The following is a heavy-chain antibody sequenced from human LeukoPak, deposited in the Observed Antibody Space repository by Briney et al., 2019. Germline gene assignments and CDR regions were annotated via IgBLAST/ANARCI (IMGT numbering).Heavy chain of an antibody. Sequence: SETLSLTCTVSGGSVSRGYYHWSWIRQPPGKGLEWIGYVYSSGTTSYSYNPSLKSRVTISVDTSKNQFSLKLSSVTAADTAVYYCASGPRTNWARFDYWGQGTQVTVSS. D-gene: IGHD1-1*01. J-gene: IGHJ4*02. V-gene: IGHV4-61*01. CDR1: GGSVSRGYYH. CDR2: VYSSGTT. CDR3: ASGPRTNWARFDY.